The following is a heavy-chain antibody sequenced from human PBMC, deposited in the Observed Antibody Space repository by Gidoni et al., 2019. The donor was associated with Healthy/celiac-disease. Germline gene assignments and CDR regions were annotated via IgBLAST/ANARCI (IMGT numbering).Heavy chain of an antibody. CDR3: SRPGYEDSSGYYGYFDY. D-gene: IGHD3-22*01. J-gene: IGHJ4*02. CDR2: MPYDGSNK. CDR1: GFTFSSYA. V-gene: IGHV3-30-3*01. Sequence: GFTFSSYAMHWVRQAPGKGLEWVAVMPYDGSNKYYADSVKGRFTISRATSKNTLYLQINSLRAEDPAVYYCSRPGYEDSSGYYGYFDYWGQGPLVTVSS.